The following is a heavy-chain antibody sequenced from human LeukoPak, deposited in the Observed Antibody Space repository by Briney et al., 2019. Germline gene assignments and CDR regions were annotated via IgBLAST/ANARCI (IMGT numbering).Heavy chain of an antibody. Sequence: SETLSLTCAVYGGSFSGYYWSWIRQSPGKGLDWIGEINHSGSTNYNPSLKSRVTISVDTSKNRFSLKLRSMTAAGTAVYYCARGGYCSRTSRHCQSSSWFVTLCPTYYFDSCGQGTLGTVSS. J-gene: IGHJ4*02. CDR2: INHSGST. CDR1: GGSFSGYY. D-gene: IGHD6-13*01. V-gene: IGHV4-34*01. CDR3: ARGGYCSRTSRHCQSSSWFVTLCPTYYFDS.